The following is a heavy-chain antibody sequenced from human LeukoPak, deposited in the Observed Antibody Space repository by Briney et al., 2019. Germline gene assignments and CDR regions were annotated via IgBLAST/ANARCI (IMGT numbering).Heavy chain of an antibody. CDR1: GGSISSGSYY. CDR2: IYTSGST. J-gene: IGHJ6*03. Sequence: PSQTLSLTCTVSGGSISSGSYYWRWIRQPAGKGLEWIGRIYTSGSTNYNPSLKSRVTISVDTSKNQFSLKLSSVTAADTAVYYCARRVRSYYGSGSGPYYYYYYMDVWGKGTTVTISS. D-gene: IGHD3-10*01. V-gene: IGHV4-61*02. CDR3: ARRVRSYYGSGSGPYYYYYYMDV.